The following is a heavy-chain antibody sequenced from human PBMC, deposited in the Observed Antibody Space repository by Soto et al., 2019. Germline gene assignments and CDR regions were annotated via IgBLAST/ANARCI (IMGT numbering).Heavy chain of an antibody. V-gene: IGHV3-21*01. CDR1: GFTFSSYS. CDR3: ARESSTSSEGLQKFDP. J-gene: IGHJ5*02. Sequence: GSLRLSCAASGFTFSSYSMNWVRQAPGKGLEWVSSISSSSSYIYYADSVKGRFTISRDNAKNSLYLQMNSLRAEDTAVYYCARESSTSSEGLQKFDPWGQGTLVTVSS. CDR2: ISSSSSYI. D-gene: IGHD2-2*01.